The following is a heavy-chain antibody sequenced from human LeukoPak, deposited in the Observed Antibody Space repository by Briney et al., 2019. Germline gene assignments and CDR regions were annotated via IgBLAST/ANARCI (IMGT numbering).Heavy chain of an antibody. D-gene: IGHD4-17*01. J-gene: IGHJ3*02. V-gene: IGHV1-2*02. CDR1: GYTFTGYY. CDR2: INPNSGGT. CDR3: AREMTTVTHDAFDI. Sequence: ASVKVSCKASGYTFTGYYMHWVRQAPGQGLEWMGRINPNSGGTNYAQKFQGRVTMTRDPSISTAYMELSRLRSDDTAVYYCAREMTTVTHDAFDIWGQGTMVTVSS.